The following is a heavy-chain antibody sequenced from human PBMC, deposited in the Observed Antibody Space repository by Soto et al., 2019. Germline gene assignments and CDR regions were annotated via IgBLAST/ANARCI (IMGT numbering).Heavy chain of an antibody. J-gene: IGHJ4*02. CDR2: IYYSGST. V-gene: IGHV4-59*01. CDR1: GGSISSYY. CDR3: AGGGLEDCSGGSCYINY. Sequence: QVQLQESGPGLVKPSETLSLTCTVSGGSISSYYWSWIRQPPGKGLEWIGYIYYSGSTNYNPSLKSRVTISVDTSKNQFSLKLSSVTAADTAVYYCAGGGLEDCSGGSCYINYWGQGTLVTVSS. D-gene: IGHD2-15*01.